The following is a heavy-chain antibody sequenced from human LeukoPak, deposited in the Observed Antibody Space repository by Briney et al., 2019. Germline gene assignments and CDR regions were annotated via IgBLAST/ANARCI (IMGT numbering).Heavy chain of an antibody. D-gene: IGHD5-18*01. V-gene: IGHV4-59*01. CDR2: IYYSGST. CDR1: GGSISSYY. CDR3: ARVGYSHGLDY. Sequence: SETLSLTCTVSGGSISSYYWSWIRQPPGKGLEWIGYIYYSGSTNYNPSLKSRVTISVDTSKNQFSLKLSSVTAADTAVYYCARVGYSHGLDYWGQGTLVTVSS. J-gene: IGHJ4*02.